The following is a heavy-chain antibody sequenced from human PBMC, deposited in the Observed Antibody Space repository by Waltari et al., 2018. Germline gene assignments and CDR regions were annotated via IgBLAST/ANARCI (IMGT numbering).Heavy chain of an antibody. D-gene: IGHD1-20*01. Sequence: QVQLVQSGAEVKKPGASVKVSCKASGYTFTGYYMHWVRQAPGQGLEWMGWINPNSGGTNYAQKFQGRVTMTRDTSISTAYMELSRLRSDDTAVYYCARDQGAGYNWNLFDYWGQGTLVTVSS. V-gene: IGHV1-2*02. CDR3: ARDQGAGYNWNLFDY. CDR1: GYTFTGYY. J-gene: IGHJ4*02. CDR2: INPNSGGT.